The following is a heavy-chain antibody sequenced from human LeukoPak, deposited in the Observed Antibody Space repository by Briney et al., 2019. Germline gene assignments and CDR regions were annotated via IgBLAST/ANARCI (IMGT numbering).Heavy chain of an antibody. V-gene: IGHV1-2*02. CDR2: INANSGDT. Sequence: ASVKVSCKASGYTFTGYYMHWVRQAPGQGLEWMGWINANSGDTGYAQKFQGRVTMTSDTSVSTAYMELSRLRSDDTAVYFCARADASRWFDYWGQGALVTVSS. CDR1: GYTFTGYY. D-gene: IGHD2-2*01. CDR3: ARADASRWFDY. J-gene: IGHJ5*01.